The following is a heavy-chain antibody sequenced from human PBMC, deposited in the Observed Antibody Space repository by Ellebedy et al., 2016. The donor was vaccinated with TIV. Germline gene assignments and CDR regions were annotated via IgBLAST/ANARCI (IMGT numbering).Heavy chain of an antibody. Sequence: ASVKVSCKASHYTFSNYNISWVRQAPGQRLEWMGWINAGNGNTKYSQKFQGRVTITRDTSASTAYMELSSLRSEDSAVYYCATQGGYDPDYYFYGMDVWGQGTTVTVSS. CDR1: HYTFSNYN. D-gene: IGHD5-12*01. CDR3: ATQGGYDPDYYFYGMDV. CDR2: INAGNGNT. J-gene: IGHJ6*02. V-gene: IGHV1-3*01.